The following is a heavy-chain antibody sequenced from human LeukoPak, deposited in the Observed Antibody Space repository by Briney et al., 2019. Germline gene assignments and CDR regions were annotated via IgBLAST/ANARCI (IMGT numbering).Heavy chain of an antibody. CDR3: ARTTRLPGYFDGKDAFDI. CDR1: GYTFTNYG. V-gene: IGHV1-18*01. CDR2: ISTYNGDT. J-gene: IGHJ3*02. Sequence: ASVKVSCKASGYTFTNYGISWVRQAPGQGLEWMGWISTYNGDTNYAQKLQGRVTTTTDTSTGTAYMELKSLRSDDTAVYYCARTTRLPGYFDGKDAFDIWGQGTMVTVSS. D-gene: IGHD3-9*01.